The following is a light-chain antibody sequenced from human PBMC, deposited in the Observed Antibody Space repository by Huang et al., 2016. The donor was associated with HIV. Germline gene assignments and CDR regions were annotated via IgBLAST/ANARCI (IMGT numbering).Light chain of an antibody. CDR1: QSLLHSNGYNY. CDR3: MQALQTRIT. V-gene: IGKV2-28*01. J-gene: IGKJ5*01. Sequence: DIVMTQSPLSLPVTPGEPASISCRSNQSLLHSNGYNYLDWYLQKPGQSPQVLIYLGSNRASGVPVRFSGSGSGTDFTLEISRVEAEDVGVYYCMQALQTRITFGQGTRLEIK. CDR2: LGS.